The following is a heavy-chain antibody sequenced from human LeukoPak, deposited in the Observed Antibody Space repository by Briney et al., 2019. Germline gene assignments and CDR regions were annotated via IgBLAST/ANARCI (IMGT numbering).Heavy chain of an antibody. CDR1: GFTFRSHW. Sequence: GGSLRLSCAASGFTFRSHWMHWVRQAPGKGLVWVSRIKGDESYTNHADSVKGRFTISRDNAKNSLYLQMNSLRAEDTAVYYCARGKARIVGATIYYYYMDVWGKGTTVTVSS. J-gene: IGHJ6*03. CDR2: IKGDESYT. V-gene: IGHV3-74*01. CDR3: ARGKARIVGATIYYYYMDV. D-gene: IGHD1-26*01.